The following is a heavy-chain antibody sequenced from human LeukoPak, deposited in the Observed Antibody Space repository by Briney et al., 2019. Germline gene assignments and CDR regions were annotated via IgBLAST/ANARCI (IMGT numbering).Heavy chain of an antibody. CDR1: GFTFSGYY. Sequence: PGGSLRLSCAASGFTFSGYYMSWIRQAPGKGLEWVSYISSSGAYRNHAASVKGRFTISRDNAKNSLYLQMNSLRAEDTAIYYCAREITVAGKEGAFDIWGPGTMLTVSS. V-gene: IGHV3-11*05. CDR2: ISSSGAYR. D-gene: IGHD6-19*01. CDR3: AREITVAGKEGAFDI. J-gene: IGHJ3*02.